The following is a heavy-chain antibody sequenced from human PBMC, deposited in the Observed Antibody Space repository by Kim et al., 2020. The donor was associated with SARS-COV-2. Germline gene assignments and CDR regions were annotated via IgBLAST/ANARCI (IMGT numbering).Heavy chain of an antibody. J-gene: IGHJ4*02. V-gene: IGHV4-39*02. CDR1: GGFISSSYN. CDR2: IKYSGST. Sequence: SETLSLTCTVSGGFISSSYNWGWSRQPPGKGLEWIGSIKYSGSTYYNPSLKSRVTISVDKSKNQFSLKLSTVTAADTAVYYCARESGTGVPGLSYYFDNWGQGTLVTVSS. D-gene: IGHD3-3*01. CDR3: ARESGTGVPGLSYYFDN.